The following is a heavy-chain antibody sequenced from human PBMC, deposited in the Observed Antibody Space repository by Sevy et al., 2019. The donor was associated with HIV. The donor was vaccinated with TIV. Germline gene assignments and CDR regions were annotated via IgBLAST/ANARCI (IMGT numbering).Heavy chain of an antibody. CDR3: ARPNSMASYTLDV. CDR1: GGSISSSSYY. J-gene: IGHJ6*02. D-gene: IGHD3-10*01. CDR2: MYYTGTT. Sequence: SETLSLTCTVSGGSISSSSYYWAWIRQSPGKGLEWIGSMYYTGTTHSNPSLKSRVTISKDISKNQFFLRLRSVTAADTAMYFCARPNSMASYTLDVWGQGTTVTVSS. V-gene: IGHV4-39*01.